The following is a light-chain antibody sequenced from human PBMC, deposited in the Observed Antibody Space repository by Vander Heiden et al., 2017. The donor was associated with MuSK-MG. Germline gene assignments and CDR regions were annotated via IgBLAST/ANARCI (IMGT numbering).Light chain of an antibody. Sequence: IVLTQSPATLSLSPGERATLSCRASQSVSSYLAWYQQKPGQAPRLLIYDASNRATGIPARFSGSGSGTEFTLTISSLEHEDFAVYYCQQRSNWPSYTFGQGTKLEIK. CDR2: DAS. CDR3: QQRSNWPSYT. V-gene: IGKV3-11*01. CDR1: QSVSSY. J-gene: IGKJ2*01.